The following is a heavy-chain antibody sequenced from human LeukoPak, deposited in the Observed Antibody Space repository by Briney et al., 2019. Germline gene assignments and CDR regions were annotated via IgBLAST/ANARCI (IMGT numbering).Heavy chain of an antibody. J-gene: IGHJ4*02. CDR3: ASSVEMATTNEFDY. V-gene: IGHV4-59*01. CDR2: IYYSGST. CDR1: GGSISSYY. D-gene: IGHD5-24*01. Sequence: PSETLSLTCTVSGGSISSYYWSWIRQPPGKGLEWIGYIYYSGSTSYNPSLKSRVTISVDTSKNQFSLKLSSVTAADTAVYYCASSVEMATTNEFDYWGQGTLVTVSS.